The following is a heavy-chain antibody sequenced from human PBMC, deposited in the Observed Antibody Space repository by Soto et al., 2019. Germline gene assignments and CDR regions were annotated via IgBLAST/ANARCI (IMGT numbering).Heavy chain of an antibody. D-gene: IGHD5-12*01. J-gene: IGHJ4*02. CDR1: GYTFTSYG. CDR2: ISAYNGNT. V-gene: IGHV1-18*01. Sequence: QVQLVQSGAEVKKPGASVKVSCKASGYTFTSYGISWVRQAPGQGLEWMGWISAYNGNTNYAQKRQGRVTMTTDTSTSTAYRERRCMRSDDTAVYYCARYSGYGFYFDYWGQGTLVTVSS. CDR3: ARYSGYGFYFDY.